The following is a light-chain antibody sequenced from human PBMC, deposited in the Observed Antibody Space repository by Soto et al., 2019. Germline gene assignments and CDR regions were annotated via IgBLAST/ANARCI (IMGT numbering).Light chain of an antibody. CDR3: KQYKEWPPFT. V-gene: IGKV3-15*01. CDR2: GAS. CDR1: QSVSNN. J-gene: IGKJ5*01. Sequence: EIVMTQSPATLSVSPGETATLSCRASQSVSNNVAWYQQKPGQAPTLLILGASNRATGIPARFSGSGSGTEFTLSISRLQSEDFAVYYCKQYKEWPPFTFGQGTRLEIK.